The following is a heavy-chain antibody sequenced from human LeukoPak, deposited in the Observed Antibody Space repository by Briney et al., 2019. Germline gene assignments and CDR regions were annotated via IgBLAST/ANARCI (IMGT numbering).Heavy chain of an antibody. V-gene: IGHV1-2*02. CDR3: AREISGYSDY. Sequence: ASVKVSCKASGYTFTGYYMHWVRQAPGQGLEWMGWINANSGDTKYAQKFQGRVTMTRDTSISTAYMELSRLRSNDTAMYYCAREISGYSDYWGQGTLVTVSS. D-gene: IGHD3-22*01. CDR2: INANSGDT. CDR1: GYTFTGYY. J-gene: IGHJ4*02.